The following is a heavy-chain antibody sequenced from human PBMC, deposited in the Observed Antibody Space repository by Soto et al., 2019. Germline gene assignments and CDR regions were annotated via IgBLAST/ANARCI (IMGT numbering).Heavy chain of an antibody. J-gene: IGHJ6*02. D-gene: IGHD3-22*01. CDR3: AREVGYMDV. CDR1: GYTFTTYG. CDR2: VSPYNGDT. V-gene: IGHV1-18*04. Sequence: XSVKVSCKAFGYTFTTYGINWVRQAPGQGLEWMGWVSPYNGDTTYAQKVQGRVTMTTDTSTRTAYLELRSLRSDDTAVYYCAREVGYMDVWGQGTTVTVSS.